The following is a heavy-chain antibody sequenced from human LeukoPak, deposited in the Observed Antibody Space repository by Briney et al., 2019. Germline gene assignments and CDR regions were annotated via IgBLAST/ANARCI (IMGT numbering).Heavy chain of an antibody. Sequence: PGGSLRLSCATSGFTFSNYAMRWVRQAPGNGLEWVSSISASGGTTDYADSVKGRFTISRDNSMNTLFLQMNSLRAEDSAVYYCAKRYCSGATCYPRFFDYWGQGTLVTVSS. CDR1: GFTFSNYA. V-gene: IGHV3-23*01. CDR3: AKRYCSGATCYPRFFDY. CDR2: ISASGGTT. D-gene: IGHD2-15*01. J-gene: IGHJ4*02.